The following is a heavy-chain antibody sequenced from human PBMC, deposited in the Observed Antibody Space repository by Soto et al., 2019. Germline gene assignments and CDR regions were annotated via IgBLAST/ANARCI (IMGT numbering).Heavy chain of an antibody. D-gene: IGHD2-2*01. CDR2: INHSGST. Sequence: SETLSLTCAVYGGSFSGYYWSWIRQPPGKGLEWIGEINHSGSTNYNPFLKRRVTISVDTSKNQFSLKLSTVTAADTAVYYCARAYRRPPKYYWFDPWGQGTLVTVSS. V-gene: IGHV4-34*01. CDR3: ARAYRRPPKYYWFDP. J-gene: IGHJ5*02. CDR1: GGSFSGYY.